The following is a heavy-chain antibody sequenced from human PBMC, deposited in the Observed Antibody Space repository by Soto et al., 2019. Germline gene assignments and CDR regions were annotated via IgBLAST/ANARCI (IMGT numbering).Heavy chain of an antibody. J-gene: IGHJ5*02. V-gene: IGHV4-39*01. Sequence: SETLSLTCTVSDGSITNTNYYWGWIRQPPGKGLESIGSIFYSGTTYYSPSLKSRVTISVDTSKNQFSLKLTSVTAADTALYYCARQHFGALSRTRDWFDPWGQGILVTVSS. D-gene: IGHD3-3*01. CDR1: DGSITNTNYY. CDR3: ARQHFGALSRTRDWFDP. CDR2: IFYSGTT.